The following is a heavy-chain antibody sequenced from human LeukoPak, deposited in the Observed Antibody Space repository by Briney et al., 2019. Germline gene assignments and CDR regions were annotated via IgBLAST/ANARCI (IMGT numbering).Heavy chain of an antibody. Sequence: ASVKVSCKASGGTFSSYAISWVRQAPGQGLEWMGGIIPIFGTANYAQKFQGRVTITTDESTSTAYMELSSLRSEDTAVYYCARDRGRLGYCSSTSCFDALDIWGQGTMVTVSS. CDR1: GGTFSSYA. V-gene: IGHV1-69*05. CDR3: ARDRGRLGYCSSTSCFDALDI. D-gene: IGHD2-2*01. CDR2: IIPIFGTA. J-gene: IGHJ3*02.